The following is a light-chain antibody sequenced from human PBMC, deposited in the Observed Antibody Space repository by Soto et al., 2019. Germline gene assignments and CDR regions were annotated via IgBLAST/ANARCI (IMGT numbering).Light chain of an antibody. J-gene: IGLJ2*01. CDR1: SSNNGAGYD. CDR2: ANN. V-gene: IGLV1-40*01. CDR3: HSYDVSLSGPV. Sequence: QSVLTQPPSVSGAPGQRVTISCTGSSSNNGAGYDVHWYQQLPGTAPKVLIYANNNRPSGVPDRFSGSKSGTSASLAITGLQAEDEADYYCHSYDVSLSGPVFGGGTKVTVL.